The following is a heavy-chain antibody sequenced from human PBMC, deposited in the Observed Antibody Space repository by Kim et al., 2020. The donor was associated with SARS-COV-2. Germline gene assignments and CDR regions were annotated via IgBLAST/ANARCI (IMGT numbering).Heavy chain of an antibody. J-gene: IGHJ4*02. Sequence: NYHPTLQSRVTMSLDTSKNQFSLKLTSVTTEDTAVYYCARGLLGIPAALDYWGQGALVTVSS. V-gene: IGHV4-59*09. D-gene: IGHD2-2*01. CDR3: ARGLLGIPAALDY.